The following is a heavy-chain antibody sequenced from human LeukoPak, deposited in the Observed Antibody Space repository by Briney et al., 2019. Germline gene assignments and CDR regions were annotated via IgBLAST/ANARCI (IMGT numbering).Heavy chain of an antibody. CDR2: ISGSGGST. D-gene: IGHD3-10*01. Sequence: PGGSLRLSCAASGFTFSSYAMSWVRQAPGKGLEWVSAISGSGGSTYYTDSVKGRFTISRDNSKNTLYLQMNSLRAEDTAVYYCANSPLGAFFFDYWGQETLVTVSS. V-gene: IGHV3-23*01. J-gene: IGHJ4*02. CDR1: GFTFSSYA. CDR3: ANSPLGAFFFDY.